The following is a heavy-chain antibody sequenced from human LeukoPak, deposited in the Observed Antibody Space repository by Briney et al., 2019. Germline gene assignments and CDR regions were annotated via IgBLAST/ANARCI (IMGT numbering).Heavy chain of an antibody. Sequence: ASVKVSCKASGYTFSNYYMHWVRQAPGQGLEWMGWINPNSGGTNYARKFQGRVTMTRDTSISTAYMELSRLRSDDTAVYYCAASNWGFDFDYWGQGTLVTVSS. D-gene: IGHD7-27*01. CDR1: GYTFSNYY. J-gene: IGHJ4*02. V-gene: IGHV1-2*02. CDR3: AASNWGFDFDY. CDR2: INPNSGGT.